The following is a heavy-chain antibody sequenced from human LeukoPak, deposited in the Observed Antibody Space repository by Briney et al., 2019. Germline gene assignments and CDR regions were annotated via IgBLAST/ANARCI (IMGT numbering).Heavy chain of an antibody. D-gene: IGHD3-10*02. CDR3: AELGITMIGGV. J-gene: IGHJ6*04. CDR2: ISGSGGSI. V-gene: IGHV3-23*01. Sequence: GGSLRLSCAASGFTFSSYAMSWVRQAPGKGLEWVSAISGSGGSIYYADSVKGRFTISRDNAKNSLYLKMNSLRAEDTAVYYCAELGITMIGGVWGKGTTVTISS. CDR1: GFTFSSYA.